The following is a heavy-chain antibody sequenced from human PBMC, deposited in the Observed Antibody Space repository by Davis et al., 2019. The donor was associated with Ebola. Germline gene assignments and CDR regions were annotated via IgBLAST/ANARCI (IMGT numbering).Heavy chain of an antibody. CDR2: ISWNSGSI. D-gene: IGHD6-13*01. J-gene: IGHJ4*02. CDR1: GFTFDDYA. CDR3: AREVYHVGQQQLRYFDY. V-gene: IGHV3-9*01. Sequence: PGGSLRLSCAASGFTFDDYAMHWVRQAPGKGLEWVSGISWNSGSIGYADSVKGRFTISRDNAKNSLYLQMNSLRAEDTALYYCAREVYHVGQQQLRYFDYWGQGTLVTVSS.